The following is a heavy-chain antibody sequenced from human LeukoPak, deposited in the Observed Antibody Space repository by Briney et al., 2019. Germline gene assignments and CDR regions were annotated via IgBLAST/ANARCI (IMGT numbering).Heavy chain of an antibody. V-gene: IGHV1-2*02. D-gene: IGHD2-2*02. J-gene: IGHJ5*02. CDR2: INPNSGGT. Sequence: GASVKVSFKASGYTFTGYYMHWVRQAPGQGLEWMGWINPNSGGTNYAQKCQGRVTMTRDTSISTAYMELSRLRSDDTAVYYCARGTGFDIVVVPAAINWFDPWGQGTLVTVSS. CDR3: ARGTGFDIVVVPAAINWFDP. CDR1: GYTFTGYY.